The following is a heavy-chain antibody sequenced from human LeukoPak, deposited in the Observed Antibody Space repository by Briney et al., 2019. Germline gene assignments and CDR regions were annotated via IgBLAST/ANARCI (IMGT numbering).Heavy chain of an antibody. CDR3: EREPNGLDAFDI. CDR1: GGSISSSNFY. D-gene: IGHD4/OR15-4a*01. CDR2: IYYSGST. V-gene: IGHV4-39*07. Sequence: PPGTLSLTCTVSGGSISSSNFYWGCIRPPPGKGLGWFVSIYYSGSTYYNPSLKSRVTISVNTSKNQFSLKLSSVTATDTAVYYCEREPNGLDAFDIWGQGTMVTVSS. J-gene: IGHJ3*02.